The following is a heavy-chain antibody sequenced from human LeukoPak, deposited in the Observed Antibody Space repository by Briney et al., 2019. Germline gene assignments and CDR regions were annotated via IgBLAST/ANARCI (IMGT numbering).Heavy chain of an antibody. CDR3: ARDCSGGSCYLGYNFDY. J-gene: IGHJ4*02. CDR1: GFTFDDFA. V-gene: IGHV3-9*01. Sequence: PGRSLRLSCAASGFTFDDFAMHWVRQAPGKGLEWVSGINWNSGYIGYADSVKGRFTISRDNAKSSLYLQMNSLRTEDTALYYCARDCSGGSCYLGYNFDYWGQGTLVTVSS. D-gene: IGHD2-15*01. CDR2: INWNSGYI.